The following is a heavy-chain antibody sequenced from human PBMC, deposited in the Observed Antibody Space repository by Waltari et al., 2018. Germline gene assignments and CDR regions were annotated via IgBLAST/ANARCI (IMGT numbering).Heavy chain of an antibody. Sequence: QVQLQESGPGLVTPSETLSLTCTVSGGPISSYYWSWIRQPPGKGLEWIGYIYYSGSTNYNPSLKSRVTISVDTSKNQFSLKLSSVTAADTAVYYCAGNSGSYYDFDYWGQGTLVTVSS. J-gene: IGHJ4*02. V-gene: IGHV4-59*08. CDR3: AGNSGSYYDFDY. CDR1: GGPISSYY. CDR2: IYYSGST. D-gene: IGHD1-26*01.